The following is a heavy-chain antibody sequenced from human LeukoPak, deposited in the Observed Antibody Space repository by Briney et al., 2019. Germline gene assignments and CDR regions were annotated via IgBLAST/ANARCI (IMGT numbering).Heavy chain of an antibody. Sequence: GGSLRLSCAASGFTFSSYAMSWVREAPGKGLEWVAVTSYDGSNKYYADSVKGRFTISRDNSNNTLYLQMNSLRAEDTAVYYCARDWGVDSWGQGTLVTVSS. J-gene: IGHJ4*02. D-gene: IGHD3-10*01. CDR2: TSYDGSNK. CDR1: GFTFSSYA. V-gene: IGHV3-30*03. CDR3: ARDWGVDS.